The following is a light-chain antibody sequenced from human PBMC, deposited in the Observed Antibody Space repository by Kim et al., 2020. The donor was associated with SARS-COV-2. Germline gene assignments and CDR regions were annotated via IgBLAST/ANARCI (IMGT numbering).Light chain of an antibody. CDR1: SSDVGGYNY. CDR2: DVS. Sequence: PAQSNTIARTGTSSDVGGYNYVSWHQQHPGKAPTLMIYDVSNRPSGVSNRFSGSKSGNTASLTISGLQAEDEADYYCSSYTSSSTLFGGGTQLTVL. CDR3: SSYTSSSTL. J-gene: IGLJ2*01. V-gene: IGLV2-14*03.